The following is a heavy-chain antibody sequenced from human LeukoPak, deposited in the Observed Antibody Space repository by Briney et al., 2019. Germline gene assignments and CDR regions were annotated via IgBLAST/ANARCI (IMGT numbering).Heavy chain of an antibody. D-gene: IGHD3-22*01. CDR2: IYSSGST. CDR3: ARDSRYSDTSGYYYSHYYMDV. V-gene: IGHV4-59*01. CDR1: GGSISGYY. Sequence: ASETLSLXCTVSGGSISGYYWSWIRQPPGKGLEYIGYIYSSGSTNYNPSLKSRVTISGDTSNNQLSLKLSSVTAADTAVYYCARDSRYSDTSGYYYSHYYMDVWGKGTTVTVSS. J-gene: IGHJ6*03.